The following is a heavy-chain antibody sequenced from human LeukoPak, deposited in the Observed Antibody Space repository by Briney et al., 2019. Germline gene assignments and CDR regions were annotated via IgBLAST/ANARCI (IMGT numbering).Heavy chain of an antibody. V-gene: IGHV3-11*01. J-gene: IGHJ6*02. CDR2: ISSSGSTI. CDR1: GFTFSDYY. CDR3: ARGTDCGGDCYIYYYYGMDV. Sequence: GGSLRLSCAASGFTFSDYYMSWIRQAPGKGLEWVSYISSSGSTIYYADSVKGRFTISTDNAKNSLYLQMNSLRAEDTAVYYCARGTDCGGDCYIYYYYGMDVWGQGTTVTVSS. D-gene: IGHD2-21*02.